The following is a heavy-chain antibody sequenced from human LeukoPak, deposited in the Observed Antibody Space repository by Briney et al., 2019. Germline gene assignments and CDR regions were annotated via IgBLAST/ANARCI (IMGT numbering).Heavy chain of an antibody. CDR1: GGSMSGYF. CDR2: IYYSGTT. Sequence: SETLSLTCTISGGSMSGYFWRWIRQPPGKGLEWIGQIYYSGTTKYNPTLKSRITLSVDTSRNQFSLDLRSVTAADTAIYYCAKXRXXXXIRXPMDVWGQGITVTV. D-gene: IGHD1-14*01. V-gene: IGHV4-59*01. CDR3: AKXRXXXXIRXPMDV. J-gene: IGHJ6*01.